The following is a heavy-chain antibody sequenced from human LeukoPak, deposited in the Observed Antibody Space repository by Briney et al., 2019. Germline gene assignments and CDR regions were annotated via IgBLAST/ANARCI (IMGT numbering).Heavy chain of an antibody. V-gene: IGHV3-7*01. D-gene: IGHD1-14*01. Sequence: HPGGSLRLSCAASGFTFSNYWLTWVRQAPGQGLEWVANIKQDGSEKHYVDSVKGRFTISRDNAKNSLYLQMNSLRAEDTAVYYCARDRQTAYWGQGTLVTVSS. CDR2: IKQDGSEK. CDR1: GFTFSNYW. J-gene: IGHJ4*02. CDR3: ARDRQTAY.